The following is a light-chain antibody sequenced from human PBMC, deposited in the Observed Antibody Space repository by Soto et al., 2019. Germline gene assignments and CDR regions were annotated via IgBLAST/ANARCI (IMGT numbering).Light chain of an antibody. V-gene: IGKV3-20*01. CDR1: QSVSSY. Sequence: EIVVTQSPATLSLSPGARAPLPCRASQSVSSYLAWYQQKPGQAPRLLVYGASSRATGIPDRFSGSGSGTDFTLTISRLEPEDFAVYYCQQHGTSPITFGQGTRLEI. J-gene: IGKJ5*01. CDR3: QQHGTSPIT. CDR2: GAS.